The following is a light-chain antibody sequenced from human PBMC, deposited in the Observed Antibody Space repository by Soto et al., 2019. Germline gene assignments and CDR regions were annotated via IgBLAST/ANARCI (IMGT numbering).Light chain of an antibody. CDR1: QSVTKNN. J-gene: IGKJ5*01. CDR2: GAS. CDR3: QQHGTSPIT. V-gene: IGKV3-20*01. Sequence: TQSPSTLSASVGDRVTITCRASQSVTKNNLNWYQQKPGQTPRLLVYGASNRATGIPDRFSGSGSGTDFTLTISRLEPDDFAVYYCQQHGTSPITFGQGTRLEIK.